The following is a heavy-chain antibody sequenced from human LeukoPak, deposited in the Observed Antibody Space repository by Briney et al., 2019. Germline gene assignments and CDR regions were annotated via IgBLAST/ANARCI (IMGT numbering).Heavy chain of an antibody. Sequence: PSEPLSLTCAVYGGSFSGYYWSWIRQPPGKGLEWIGEIIHSGSTNYNPSLKSRVTISVDTSKNQFSLKLSSVTAADTAVYYCARGPTYYYDSSGYSFFFQHWGQGTLVTVSS. CDR1: GGSFSGYY. CDR3: ARGPTYYYDSSGYSFFFQH. CDR2: IIHSGST. V-gene: IGHV4-34*01. D-gene: IGHD3-22*01. J-gene: IGHJ1*01.